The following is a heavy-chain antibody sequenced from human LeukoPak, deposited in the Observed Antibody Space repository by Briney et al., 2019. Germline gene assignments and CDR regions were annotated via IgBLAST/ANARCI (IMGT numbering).Heavy chain of an antibody. CDR2: ISGSGGST. D-gene: IGHD3-22*01. V-gene: IGHV3-23*01. Sequence: GGSLRLSCAASGFTFSSYGMSWVRQAPGKGPEWVSAISGSGGSTYYADSVKGRFTISRDNSKNTLYLEINNLRAEDTAIYYCAKVRDSSGYYSWFDPWGQGTLVTVSS. CDR3: AKVRDSSGYYSWFDP. J-gene: IGHJ5*02. CDR1: GFTFSSYG.